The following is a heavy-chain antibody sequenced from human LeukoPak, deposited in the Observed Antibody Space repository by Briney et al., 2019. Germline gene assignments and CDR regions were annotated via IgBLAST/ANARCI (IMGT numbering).Heavy chain of an antibody. D-gene: IGHD2-2*01. J-gene: IGHJ4*02. CDR3: ARTYCDSTPCYRFDY. CDR2: IYYSGST. CDR1: GGSISSYY. V-gene: IGHV4-59*08. Sequence: SETLSLTCTDSGGSISSYYWNWIRQPPGKGLEWIGYIYYSGSTNYNPSLKSRVTISVDTSKNEFSLKLSSVTAADTAVYYCARTYCDSTPCYRFDYWGQGTLVTVSS.